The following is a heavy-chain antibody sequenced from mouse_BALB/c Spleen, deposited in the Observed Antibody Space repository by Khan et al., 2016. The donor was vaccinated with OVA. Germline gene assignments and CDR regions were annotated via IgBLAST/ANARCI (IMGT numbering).Heavy chain of an antibody. V-gene: IGHV1-18*01. CDR2: INPYNVGT. Sequence: EVQLQQSGPELVKPGASVKISCKASGYSFTDYTMNWVKQSHGKNLEWIVLINPYNVGTNYNQKFKGKATFTVDKSSSTAHMELLRLTSEDSAVYDCSRGGYGGLAYWGQGTLVTVSA. J-gene: IGHJ3*01. CDR3: SRGGYGGLAY. CDR1: GYSFTDYT. D-gene: IGHD1-1*01.